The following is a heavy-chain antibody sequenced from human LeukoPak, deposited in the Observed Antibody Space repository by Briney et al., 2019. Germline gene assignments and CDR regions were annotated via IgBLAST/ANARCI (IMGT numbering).Heavy chain of an antibody. CDR1: GFSFSSYW. CDR3: ARAQGPGAFDL. J-gene: IGHJ3*01. CDR2: IKPDGTKT. Sequence: GGSLRLSCAASGFSFSSYWMSWVRQAPGEGLEWVANIKPDGTKTSYVDSTKGRFTISKDNAKNSLYLQMNSLRAEDTAIYYCARAQGPGAFDLWGQGTVVTVSS. D-gene: IGHD1-14*01. V-gene: IGHV3-7*05.